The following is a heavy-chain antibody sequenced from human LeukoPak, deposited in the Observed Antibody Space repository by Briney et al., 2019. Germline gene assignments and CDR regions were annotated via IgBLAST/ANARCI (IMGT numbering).Heavy chain of an antibody. Sequence: SETLSLTCTVSGGSISSGSYYWSWIRQPAGKGLEWIGRIYTSGSTNYNPSLKSRVTISVDTSKNQFSLKLSSATAADTAVYYCARDSRFVDYWGQGTLVTVSS. CDR3: ARDSRFVDY. J-gene: IGHJ4*02. CDR1: GGSISSGSYY. CDR2: IYTSGST. D-gene: IGHD2/OR15-2a*01. V-gene: IGHV4-61*02.